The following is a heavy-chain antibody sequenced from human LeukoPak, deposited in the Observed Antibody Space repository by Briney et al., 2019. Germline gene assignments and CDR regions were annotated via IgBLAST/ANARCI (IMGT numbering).Heavy chain of an antibody. CDR3: ARVHVLLWFGEVYYFDY. V-gene: IGHV1-18*01. D-gene: IGHD3-10*01. CDR2: ISAYNGNT. Sequence: ASVKVSRKSSGYTFTSYGISWVRQAPGQGLEWMGWISAYNGNTNYAQKLQGRVTMTTDTSTSTAYMELRSLRSDDTAVYYCARVHVLLWFGEVYYFDYWGQGTMVTVSS. J-gene: IGHJ4*02. CDR1: GYTFTSYG.